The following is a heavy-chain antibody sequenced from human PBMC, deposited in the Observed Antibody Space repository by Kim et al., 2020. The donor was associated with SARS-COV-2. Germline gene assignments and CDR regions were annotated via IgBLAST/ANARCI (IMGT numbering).Heavy chain of an antibody. CDR2: VYYSGST. J-gene: IGHJ4*02. D-gene: IGHD2-21*01. Sequence: SETLSLTCIVSGDSIYNSNYYWAWIRQAPGQRLEWIGSVYYSGSTYYTPSLKSRVAISVDTSNNHFSLKVDSLTAADTAVYYCARDGDFCASDCLPLGGQRTLVTAPS. V-gene: IGHV4-39*07. CDR1: GDSIYNSNYY. CDR3: ARDGDFCASDCLPL.